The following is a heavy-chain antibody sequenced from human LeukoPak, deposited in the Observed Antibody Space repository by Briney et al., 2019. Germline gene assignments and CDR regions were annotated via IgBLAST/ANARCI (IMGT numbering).Heavy chain of an antibody. D-gene: IGHD3-10*01. CDR1: GYSFTIYW. CDR2: IYPGDSDT. CDR3: ARADSGSYSFFDY. V-gene: IGHV5-51*01. Sequence: GESLQISCQGSGYSFTIYWIGWVRQLPGKGQEWMGIIYPGDSDTRYSPSFQGQVTISADKSISTAYLQWSSLKASDTALYYCARADSGSYSFFDYWGQGTLVTVSS. J-gene: IGHJ4*02.